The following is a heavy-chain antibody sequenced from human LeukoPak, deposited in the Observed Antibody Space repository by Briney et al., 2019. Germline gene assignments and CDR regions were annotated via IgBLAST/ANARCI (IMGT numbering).Heavy chain of an antibody. CDR3: ERADGLHGGPYLIGP. V-gene: IGHV1-2*02. Sequence: SVNVSFKTSAYTFTDYYLHWVRQPPGQGLEWMCLINPNTGGTGLAQKCRGRVTMTSDTSINTVYMEVSWVTSDDTGIYYCERADGLHGGPYLIGPWGEGTLVTVSS. J-gene: IGHJ5*02. D-gene: IGHD2-21*01. CDR1: AYTFTDYY. CDR2: INPNTGGT.